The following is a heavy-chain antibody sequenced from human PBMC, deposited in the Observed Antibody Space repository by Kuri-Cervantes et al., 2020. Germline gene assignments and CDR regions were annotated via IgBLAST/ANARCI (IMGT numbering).Heavy chain of an antibody. CDR1: GGTFSSYA. CDR3: ARVSDYYDSSGYYSY. Sequence: ASVQVSCKASGGTFSSYAISWVRQAPGQGLEWMGWINPNSGGTNYAQKFQGRVTMTRDTSISTAYMELSRLRSDDTAVYYCARVSDYYDSSGYYSYWGQGTLVTVSS. V-gene: IGHV1-2*02. J-gene: IGHJ4*02. D-gene: IGHD3-22*01. CDR2: INPNSGGT.